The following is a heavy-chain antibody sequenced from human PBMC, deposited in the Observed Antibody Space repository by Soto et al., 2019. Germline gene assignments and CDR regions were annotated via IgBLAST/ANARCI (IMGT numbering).Heavy chain of an antibody. CDR1: GFTFSNAW. CDR2: IKSKTDGGTT. Sequence: PGGSLRLSCAASGFTFSNAWMSWVRQAPGKGLEWVGRIKSKTDGGTTNYAEPVKGRFNISRDDSKKTLYLQKNSLKTEDTALYYCTTLSITIFGVVLMDVWGQGTTVTVSS. D-gene: IGHD3-3*01. V-gene: IGHV3-15*01. J-gene: IGHJ6*02. CDR3: TTLSITIFGVVLMDV.